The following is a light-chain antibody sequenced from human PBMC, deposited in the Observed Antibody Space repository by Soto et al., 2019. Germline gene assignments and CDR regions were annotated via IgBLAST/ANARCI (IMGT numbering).Light chain of an antibody. CDR2: WAS. J-gene: IGKJ1*01. Sequence: DIVMTQSPDSLAVSLVERATINCKSSQSVLHSPNNKNYLAWYQHKPGQPPKXLIYWASSRESGVPDRFSGSGSGTDFTLTISRLEPEDFAVYYCQQYGSSGTFGQGTKVDIK. CDR3: QQYGSSGT. V-gene: IGKV4-1*01. CDR1: QSVLHSPNNKNY.